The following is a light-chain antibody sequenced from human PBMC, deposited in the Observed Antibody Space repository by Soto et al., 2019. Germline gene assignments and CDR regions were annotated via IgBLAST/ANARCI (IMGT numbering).Light chain of an antibody. CDR3: AAWDDSLNAFYV. V-gene: IGLV1-44*01. CDR1: SSNIGKNT. Sequence: QSVLAQPPSASGTPGHGVIVSCSGSSSNIGKNTVNWYQQLPGTAPKLLIYTNDQRPSGVPDRFSGSKSGTSASLAISGLQSEDEADYYCAAWDDSLNAFYVFGTGTKVTV. J-gene: IGLJ1*01. CDR2: TND.